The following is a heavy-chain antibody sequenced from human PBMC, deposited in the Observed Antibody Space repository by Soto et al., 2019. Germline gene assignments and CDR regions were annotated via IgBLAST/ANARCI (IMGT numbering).Heavy chain of an antibody. Sequence: PSETLSLTCAVYGGSFSGYYWSWIRQPPGKGLEWIGEINHSGSTNYNPSLKSRVTISVDTSKNQFSLKLSSVTAADTAVYYCARVYYYDSSGYYSWFDPWGQGTLVTVS. CDR3: ARVYYYDSSGYYSWFDP. J-gene: IGHJ5*02. V-gene: IGHV4-34*01. D-gene: IGHD3-22*01. CDR1: GGSFSGYY. CDR2: INHSGST.